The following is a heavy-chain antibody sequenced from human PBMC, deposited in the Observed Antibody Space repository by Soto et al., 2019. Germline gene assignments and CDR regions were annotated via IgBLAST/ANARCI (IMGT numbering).Heavy chain of an antibody. CDR1: GGTFSSY. V-gene: IGHV1-69*02. CDR2: IIPILGIA. CDR3: ARLLYYDSSGYPVDY. Sequence: QVQLVQSGAEVKKPGSSVKVSCKASGGTFSSYISWVRQAPGQGLEWMGRIIPILGIANYAQKFRGRVTITANKFTSTAYMDLSSLISEDTAVYYCARLLYYDSSGYPVDYWGQGTLVTVSS. D-gene: IGHD3-22*01. J-gene: IGHJ4*02.